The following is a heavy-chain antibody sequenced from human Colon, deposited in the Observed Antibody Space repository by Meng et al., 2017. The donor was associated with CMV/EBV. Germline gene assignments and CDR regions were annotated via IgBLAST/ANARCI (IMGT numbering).Heavy chain of an antibody. V-gene: IGHV3-11*01. CDR1: FPLSDYY. D-gene: IGHD3-10*01. CDR2: ISTSGSTV. CDR3: ARGNTGGDFYFFGLDL. Sequence: FPLSDYYIMWIRQAPGKGLEYVAYISTSGSTVYYAGSVMGRLTISRDNINNVVTLHMTSLRGDDAGVYYCARGNTGGDFYFFGLDLWGQGTMVTVSS. J-gene: IGHJ6*02.